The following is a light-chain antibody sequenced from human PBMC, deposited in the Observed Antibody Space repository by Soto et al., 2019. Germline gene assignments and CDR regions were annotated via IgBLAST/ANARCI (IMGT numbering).Light chain of an antibody. CDR1: QSVSWN. CDR3: QHYNNNHLT. CDR2: GAS. Sequence: EIVMTQSPVTLSVSPGESATLSCRASQSVSWNLAWYQQKVGQAPRLLIYGASTRATGIPARFSGSGSGTDFTLTISRLQSEDFAVYYCQHYNNNHLTFGGGTKVEIQ. J-gene: IGKJ4*01. V-gene: IGKV3-15*01.